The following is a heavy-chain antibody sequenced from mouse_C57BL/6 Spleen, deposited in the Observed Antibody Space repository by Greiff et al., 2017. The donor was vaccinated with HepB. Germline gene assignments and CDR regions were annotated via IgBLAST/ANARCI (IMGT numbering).Heavy chain of an antibody. V-gene: IGHV1-15*01. CDR3: RRSGCGNYGYAMDY. CDR2: IDPETGGT. Sequence: VQLQQSGAELVRPGASVTLSCKASGYTFTDYEMHWVKQTPVHGLEWIGAIDPETGGTAYNKKFKGKAILTADKSSSTAYMGLRSLTSEDSAVYYCRRSGCGNYGYAMDYLGQGTSVTVAS. CDR1: GYTFTDYE. D-gene: IGHD2-1*01. J-gene: IGHJ4*01.